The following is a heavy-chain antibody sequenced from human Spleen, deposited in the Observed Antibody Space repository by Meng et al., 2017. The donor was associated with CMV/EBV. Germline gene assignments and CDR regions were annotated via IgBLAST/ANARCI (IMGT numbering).Heavy chain of an antibody. Sequence: GGSLRLSCAASGFSFRSYAMSWVRQAPGKGLEWVSSVSSTGSYVYYVDSVKGRVTISRDNVKNSLYLQMSSLRAEDTAVYYCASSIAAAAYFDYWGQGTLVTVSS. CDR3: ASSIAAAAYFDY. V-gene: IGHV3-21*01. J-gene: IGHJ4*02. CDR1: GFSFRSYA. D-gene: IGHD6-13*01. CDR2: VSSTGSYV.